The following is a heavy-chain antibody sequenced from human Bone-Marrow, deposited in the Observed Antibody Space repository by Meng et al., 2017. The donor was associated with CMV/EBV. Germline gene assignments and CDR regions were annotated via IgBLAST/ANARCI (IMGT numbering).Heavy chain of an antibody. CDR1: GYTFTDCY. CDR3: ARNRITMVRGVIIHFDY. J-gene: IGHJ4*02. CDR2: INPSSGGT. V-gene: IGHV1-2*02. Sequence: ASVKVSCKATGYTFTDCYLLWVRQAPGQGLEWMGWINPSSGGTNYAQKFQGRVTMTRDTSISTAYMELSRLRSDDTAVYYCARNRITMVRGVIIHFDYWGQGTLVTVSS. D-gene: IGHD3-10*01.